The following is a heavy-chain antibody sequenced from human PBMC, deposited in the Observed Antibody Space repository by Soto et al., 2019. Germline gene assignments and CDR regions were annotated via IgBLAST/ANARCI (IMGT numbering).Heavy chain of an antibody. CDR3: AFSGSRPLIDY. D-gene: IGHD1-26*01. Sequence: QVQLVQSGAEVKKPGASVKVSCKASGYTFASYYMHWVRQAPGQGLEWMGIINPSGGSTSYAQKFQGRVTMTRDTSTSTVYMELSSLRSEDTAVYNCAFSGSRPLIDYWGQGTLVTVSS. J-gene: IGHJ4*02. CDR2: INPSGGST. V-gene: IGHV1-46*01. CDR1: GYTFASYY.